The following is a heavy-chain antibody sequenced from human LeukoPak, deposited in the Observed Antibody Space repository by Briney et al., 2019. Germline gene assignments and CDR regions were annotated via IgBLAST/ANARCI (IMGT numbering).Heavy chain of an antibody. CDR3: ARHPYYYDSSGYEDY. CDR1: GDTFTGYY. D-gene: IGHD3-22*01. CDR2: IDPNSGGT. J-gene: IGHJ4*02. Sequence: ASVKVSCKASGDTFTGYYMHWVRQAPGQGLEWMGWIDPNSGGTNYAQKFQGRVTMTMDTSISTAYMELSRLRSDDTAVYYCARHPYYYDSSGYEDYWGQGTLVTVSS. V-gene: IGHV1-2*02.